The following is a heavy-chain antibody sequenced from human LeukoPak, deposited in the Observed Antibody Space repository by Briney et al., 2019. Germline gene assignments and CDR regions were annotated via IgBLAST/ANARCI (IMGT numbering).Heavy chain of an antibody. CDR2: IYNRGST. CDR3: ARGDTKTDYAWGDYRCNGYYFDF. CDR1: GGSVSGGSYY. V-gene: IGHV4-61*01. J-gene: IGHJ4*02. D-gene: IGHD3-16*02. Sequence: SETLSLTCVVSGGSVSGGSYYWSWIRQAPGKGLDWIGSIYNRGSTNYNPSLRSRVTISADTSKSQFSLKLSSVTAVDTAVCYCARGDTKTDYAWGDYRCNGYYFDFWGQGTLVVVPS.